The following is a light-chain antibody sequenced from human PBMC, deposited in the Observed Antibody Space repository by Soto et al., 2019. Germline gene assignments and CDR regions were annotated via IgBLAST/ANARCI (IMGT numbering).Light chain of an antibody. Sequence: EIVLTQSPGTLSLSPGERATLSCRASQSVSSSYLAWYQQKPGQAPRLLIYGASSRATGIPDRFSGGGSGTDFTLTISKLEPEDFAVYYCQQYGSSSWTFGQGTRVEI. V-gene: IGKV3-20*01. CDR2: GAS. J-gene: IGKJ1*01. CDR1: QSVSSSY. CDR3: QQYGSSSWT.